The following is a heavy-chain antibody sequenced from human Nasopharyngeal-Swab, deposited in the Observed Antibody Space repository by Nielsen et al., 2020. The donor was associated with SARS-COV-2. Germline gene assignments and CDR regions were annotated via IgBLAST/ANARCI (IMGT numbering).Heavy chain of an antibody. J-gene: IGHJ4*02. CDR1: GFTFSNAW. CDR3: TTDLHDYGDLDY. V-gene: IGHV3-15*01. CDR2: IKSKTDGGTT. Sequence: GGSLRLSCAASGFTFSNAWMSWVRQAPGKGLEWVGRIKSKTDGGTTDYAAPVKGGFTISRDDSKNTLYLQMNSLKTEDTAVYYCTTDLHDYGDLDYWGQGTLVTVSS. D-gene: IGHD4-17*01.